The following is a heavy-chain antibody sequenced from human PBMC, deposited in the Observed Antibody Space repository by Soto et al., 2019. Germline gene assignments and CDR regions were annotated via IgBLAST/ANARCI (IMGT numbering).Heavy chain of an antibody. Sequence: ETLSLTCAVYGGSFSGYYWSWIRQPPGKGLEWIGEINHSGSTNYNPSLKSRVTISVDTSKNQFSLKLSSVTAADTAVYYCARGRLEWLLSNWFDPWGQGTLVTVPS. CDR1: GGSFSGYY. CDR2: INHSGST. CDR3: ARGRLEWLLSNWFDP. V-gene: IGHV4-34*01. D-gene: IGHD3-3*01. J-gene: IGHJ5*02.